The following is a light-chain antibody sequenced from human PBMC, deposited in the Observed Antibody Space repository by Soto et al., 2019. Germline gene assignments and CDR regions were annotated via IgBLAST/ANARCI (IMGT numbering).Light chain of an antibody. CDR1: QSLLDSDDGNTY. CDR2: TLS. CDR3: HQRQSCPRT. J-gene: IGKJ1*01. Sequence: DIVMTQTPLSLPVTPGEPASISCRSSQSLLDSDDGNTYLDWYLQKPGQSPQLLIYTLSYRASGVPDRFSASGSGTDFTLTISDVQPEDFALYYCHQRQSCPRTFGQGTKVDIK. V-gene: IGKV2-40*01.